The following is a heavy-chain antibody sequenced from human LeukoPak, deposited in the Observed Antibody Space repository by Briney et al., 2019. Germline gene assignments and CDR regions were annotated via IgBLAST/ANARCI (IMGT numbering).Heavy chain of an antibody. CDR2: IYHSGST. CDR3: ARDLGYCSGGSCYSSDY. V-gene: IGHV4-4*02. D-gene: IGHD2-15*01. J-gene: IGHJ4*02. Sequence: SETLSLTCAVSGGSISSSNWWSWVRQPPGKGLEWIGEIYHSGSTNYNPSLKSRVTISVDTSKNQFSLKLSSVTAADTAVYYCARDLGYCSGGSCYSSDYWGQGTLVTVSS. CDR1: GGSISSSNW.